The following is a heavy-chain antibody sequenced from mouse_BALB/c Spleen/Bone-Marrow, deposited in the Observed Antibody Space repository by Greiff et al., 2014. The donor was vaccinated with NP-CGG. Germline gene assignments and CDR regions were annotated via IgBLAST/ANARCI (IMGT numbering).Heavy chain of an antibody. CDR2: ISDGGSYT. CDR3: ARGGNYGAMDY. V-gene: IGHV5-4*02. Sequence: EVQLQQSGGGLVKPGGSLKLSCAASGFTFSDYYMYWVRQTPEKRLEWVATISDGGSYTYYPDSVKGRFTISRDNAKNNLYLQMSSLKSEDTAMYYCARGGNYGAMDYWGQGTSVTVSS. J-gene: IGHJ4*01. CDR1: GFTFSDYY. D-gene: IGHD2-1*01.